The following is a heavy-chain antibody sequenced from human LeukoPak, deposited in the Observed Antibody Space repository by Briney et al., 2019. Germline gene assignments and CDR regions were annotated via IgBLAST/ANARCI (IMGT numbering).Heavy chain of an antibody. D-gene: IGHD6-19*01. J-gene: IGHJ4*02. CDR3: ARKGYGAGTGY. V-gene: IGHV1-3*01. CDR2: INAGNGNT. CDR1: GYTFTSYA. Sequence: ASVKVSCKASGYTFTSYAMHWVRQAPGQRLEWMGWINAGNGNTKYSQKFQGRVTMTTDTSTSTAYMELRSLRSDDTAVYYCARKGYGAGTGYWGQGTLVTVSS.